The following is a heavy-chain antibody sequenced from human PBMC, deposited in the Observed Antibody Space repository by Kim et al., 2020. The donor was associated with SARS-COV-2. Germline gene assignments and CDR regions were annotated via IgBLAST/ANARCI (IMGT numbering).Heavy chain of an antibody. V-gene: IGHV3-53*01. J-gene: IGHJ3*02. CDR2: IYSGGST. D-gene: IGHD6-6*01. Sequence: GGSLRLSCAASGFTVSSNYMSWVRQAPGKGLEWVSVIYSGGSTYYADSVKGRFTISRDNSKNTLYLQMNSLRAEDTAVYYCARETKVAARLFRMTGRAFDIWGQGTMVTVSS. CDR3: ARETKVAARLFRMTGRAFDI. CDR1: GFTVSSNY.